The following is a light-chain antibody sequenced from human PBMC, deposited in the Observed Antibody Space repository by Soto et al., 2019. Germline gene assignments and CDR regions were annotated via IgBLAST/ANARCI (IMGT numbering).Light chain of an antibody. V-gene: IGKV3-15*01. CDR3: QQYNNWPLT. CDR2: GAS. Sequence: EIVLTKSPCTLSLSPGERATLSCRASQSVSSSYLAWYQQKPGQAPRLLIYGASTRATGIPARFSGSGSGTEFTLTISSLQSEDFAVYYCQQYNNWPLTFGGGTKVDI. CDR1: QSVSSSY. J-gene: IGKJ4*01.